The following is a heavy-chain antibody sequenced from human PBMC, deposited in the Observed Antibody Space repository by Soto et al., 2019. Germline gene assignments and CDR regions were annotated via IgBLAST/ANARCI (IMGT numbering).Heavy chain of an antibody. CDR2: INHSGNT. Sequence: PSETLSLTCTVSGDSISNYYWSWIQQPPGKGLEWIGYINHSGNTNYKPSLKSRVTISVDASKNQFSLKLTSVTAADTAMYYCARHNRGDGYYYYHLAVWGKGTTVTVSS. V-gene: IGHV4-59*08. CDR1: GDSISNYY. D-gene: IGHD3-10*01. J-gene: IGHJ6*03. CDR3: ARHNRGDGYYYYHLAV.